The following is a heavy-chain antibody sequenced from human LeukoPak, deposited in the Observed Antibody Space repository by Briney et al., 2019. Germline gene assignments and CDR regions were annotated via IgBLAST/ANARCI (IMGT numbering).Heavy chain of an antibody. CDR3: ARDHYYYGSGSYYTLLDV. CDR2: IYHSGST. Sequence: SQTLSLTCTVSGGSISSGGYYWSWIRQPPGKGLEWIGYIYHSGSTYYNPSLKSRVTISVDRSKNQFSLKLSSVTAADTAVYYCARDHYYYGSGSYYTLLDVWGKGTTVTVSS. CDR1: GGSISSGGYY. J-gene: IGHJ6*04. D-gene: IGHD3-10*01. V-gene: IGHV4-30-2*01.